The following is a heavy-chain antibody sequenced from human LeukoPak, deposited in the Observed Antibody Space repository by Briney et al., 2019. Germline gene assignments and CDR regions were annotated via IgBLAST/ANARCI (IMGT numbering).Heavy chain of an antibody. CDR3: ARGLPQFYSSSRFDY. Sequence: PSETLSLTCAVYGGSFSGYYWSWTRQPPGKGLEWIGEINHSGSTNYNPSLKSRLTISVDTSKNQFSLKLSSVTAADTAVYYCARGLPQFYSSSRFDYWGQGTLVTVSS. V-gene: IGHV4-34*01. CDR2: INHSGST. D-gene: IGHD6-13*01. J-gene: IGHJ4*02. CDR1: GGSFSGYY.